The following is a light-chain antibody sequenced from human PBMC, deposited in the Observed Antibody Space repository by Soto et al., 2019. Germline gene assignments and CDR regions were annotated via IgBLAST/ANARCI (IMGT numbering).Light chain of an antibody. CDR2: RNN. CDR1: SSNIGNDY. J-gene: IGLJ3*02. CDR3: AAWDDSLSVV. V-gene: IGLV1-47*01. Sequence: QSVLNQPPSASGTPGQKVSISCSGSSSNIGNDYVYWYRQLPGTAPKLLIYRNNQRPSEVPDRFSASKSGTSASLAISGLRSEDEADYYCAAWDDSLSVVVGGGTKLTVL.